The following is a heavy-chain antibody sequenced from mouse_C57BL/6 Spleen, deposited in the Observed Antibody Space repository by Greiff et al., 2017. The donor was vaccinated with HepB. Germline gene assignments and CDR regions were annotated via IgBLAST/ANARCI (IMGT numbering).Heavy chain of an antibody. J-gene: IGHJ3*01. Sequence: QAQLKESGAELVRPGASVTLSCKASGYTSTDYEMHWVKQTPVHGLEWIGAIDPETGGTAYNQKFKGKAILTADKSSSTAYMELRSLTSEDSAVYYCTRKNYGSAWFAYWGQGTLVTVSA. CDR3: TRKNYGSAWFAY. D-gene: IGHD2-2*01. CDR1: GYTSTDYE. CDR2: IDPETGGT. V-gene: IGHV1-15*01.